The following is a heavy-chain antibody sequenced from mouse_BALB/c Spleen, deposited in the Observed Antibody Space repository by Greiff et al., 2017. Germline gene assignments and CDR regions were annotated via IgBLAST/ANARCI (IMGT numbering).Heavy chain of an antibody. D-gene: IGHD2-2*01. J-gene: IGHJ4*01. CDR3: AKKGTYGFYAMDY. Sequence: QVQLKESGPSLVQPSQSRSLTCTVSGFSLSSYGVHWVRQSPGKGLEWLGVIWRGGSTDYNAAFMYRLSITKYNSKSQVFFQMNIRQADDTAIYYCAKKGTYGFYAMDYWGQGTSVTVSS. CDR1: GFSLSSYG. CDR2: IWRGGST. V-gene: IGHV2-5-1*01.